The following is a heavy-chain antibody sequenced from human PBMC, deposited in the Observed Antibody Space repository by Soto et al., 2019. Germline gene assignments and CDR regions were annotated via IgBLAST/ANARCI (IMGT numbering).Heavy chain of an antibody. Sequence: EVQLVESGGGLVQPGGSLRLSCAASGFTLSTYWMHWVRQVPGKGLVWDSRISSGGTYTNYADSGKGRFTISRDSARNTLFLQMTYLTGEATAVYYCARTFVDGMAGFGPWGQGTLVTVSS. J-gene: IGHJ5*02. V-gene: IGHV3-74*01. D-gene: IGHD2-15*01. CDR2: ISSGGTYT. CDR3: ARTFVDGMAGFGP. CDR1: GFTLSTYW.